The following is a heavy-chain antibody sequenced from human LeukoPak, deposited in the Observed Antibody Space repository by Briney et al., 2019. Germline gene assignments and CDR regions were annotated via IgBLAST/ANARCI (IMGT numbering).Heavy chain of an antibody. D-gene: IGHD2-2*01. CDR3: ARVSSTSCLDY. J-gene: IGHJ4*02. V-gene: IGHV4-38-2*01. CDR2: IYHSGST. CDR1: GYSISSGYY. Sequence: SETLSLTCAVPGYSISSGYYWGWIRQPPGKGLEWIGSIYHSGSTYYNPSLRSRVTISVDTSKNQFSLKLSSVTAADTAVYYCARVSSTSCLDYWGQGTLVTVSS.